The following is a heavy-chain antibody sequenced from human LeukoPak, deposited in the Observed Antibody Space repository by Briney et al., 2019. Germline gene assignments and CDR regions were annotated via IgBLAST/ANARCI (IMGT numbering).Heavy chain of an antibody. Sequence: SETLSLTCTVSGDSISSYFWSWIRQPPGKGLEWLGYISSSGSAYYNPSLKSRVTISVDTSKNQFSLKLSSVTAADTAVYYCARHVLDVGRFDYWGQGTLATVSS. CDR1: GDSISSYF. D-gene: IGHD3-10*01. V-gene: IGHV4-4*09. CDR3: ARHVLDVGRFDY. J-gene: IGHJ4*02. CDR2: ISSSGSA.